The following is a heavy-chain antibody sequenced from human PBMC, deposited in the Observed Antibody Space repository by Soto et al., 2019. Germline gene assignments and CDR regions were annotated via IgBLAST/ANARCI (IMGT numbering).Heavy chain of an antibody. J-gene: IGHJ4*02. CDR1: GFTFRNFV. CDR3: AQDRGWGVVSPSHDS. D-gene: IGHD2-21*01. CDR2: IRASGGQT. Sequence: EVQLLESGGGVVQPGGSLRLSCAASGFTFRNFVMRWVRQAPGKGLEWVSAIRASGGQTFYADSVKGRFTISSDNSKNMLYLQIDSLRDEDTALYFCAQDRGWGVVSPSHDSWGQGTLVTVSS. V-gene: IGHV3-23*01.